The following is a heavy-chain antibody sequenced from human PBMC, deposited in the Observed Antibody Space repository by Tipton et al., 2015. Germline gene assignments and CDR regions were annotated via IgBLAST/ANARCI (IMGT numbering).Heavy chain of an antibody. CDR1: GVSISSSSCY. CDR3: ARVRYDSSGYQNWYFDL. D-gene: IGHD3-22*01. Sequence: TLSLTCTVSGVSISSSSCYWGWIRQPPGKGLEWIGSMFYSVSSYYNPSLKSRVTISVDTSKNQFSLKLRSVTAADTAVYYCARVRYDSSGYQNWYFDLWGRGTLVTVSS. V-gene: IGHV4-39*07. CDR2: MFYSVSS. J-gene: IGHJ2*01.